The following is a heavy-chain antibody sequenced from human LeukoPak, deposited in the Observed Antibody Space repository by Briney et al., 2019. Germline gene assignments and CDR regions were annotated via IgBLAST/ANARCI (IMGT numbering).Heavy chain of an antibody. CDR1: GFTFSSYG. V-gene: IGHV3-30*02. D-gene: IGHD5-24*01. Sequence: QTGGSLRLSCAAAGFTFSSYGMHWVRQAPGKGLEWVAFIRYDGSNKYYADSVKGRLSISRDNSKNTLYLQMNSLRTEDTAVYYCAKRDGYNSGPFDYWGQGTLVTVSS. J-gene: IGHJ4*02. CDR3: AKRDGYNSGPFDY. CDR2: IRYDGSNK.